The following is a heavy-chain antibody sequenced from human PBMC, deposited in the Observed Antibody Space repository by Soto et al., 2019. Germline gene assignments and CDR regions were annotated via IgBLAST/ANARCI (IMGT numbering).Heavy chain of an antibody. V-gene: IGHV3-30*03. Sequence: QVQLVESGGGVVQPGRSLRLSCAASGFTFSNSGMHWVRQAPGKGLEWVAVISSDGNTQFYADSVKGRFSISRDNSKNTLYLYMTRLRADDAALYYNTGQSAAGNWGQGTLVTVSS. CDR2: ISSDGNTQ. CDR3: TGQSAAGN. J-gene: IGHJ4*02. D-gene: IGHD2-8*02. CDR1: GFTFSNSG.